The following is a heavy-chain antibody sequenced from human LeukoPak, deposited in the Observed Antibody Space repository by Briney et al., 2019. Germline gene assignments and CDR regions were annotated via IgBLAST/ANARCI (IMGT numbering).Heavy chain of an antibody. CDR2: INTNTGNP. J-gene: IGHJ4*02. D-gene: IGHD5-18*01. CDR3: ARVSPWIQLWSRGFDY. CDR1: GYTFTSYA. Sequence: GASVKVSCKASGYTFTSYAMNWVRQAPGQGLEWMGWINTNTGNPTYAQGFTGRFVFSLDTSVSTAYLQISSLKAEDTAVYYCARVSPWIQLWSRGFDYWGQGTLVTVSS. V-gene: IGHV7-4-1*02.